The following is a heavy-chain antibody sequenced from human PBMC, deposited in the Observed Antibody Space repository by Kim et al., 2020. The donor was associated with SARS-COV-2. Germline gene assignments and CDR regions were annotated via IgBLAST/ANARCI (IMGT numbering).Heavy chain of an antibody. CDR2: ISYDGSNK. CDR3: AGEVPYYDSSGYYRDLAMW. CDR1: GFTFSSYA. D-gene: IGHD3-22*01. J-gene: IGHJ4*02. V-gene: IGHV3-30-3*01. Sequence: GGSLRLSCAASGFTFSSYAMHWVRQAPGKGLEWVAVISYDGSNKYYADSVKGRFTISRDNSKNTLNLQMNSLRAEDTSVYYCAGEVPYYDSSGYYRDLAMWWGQGTLVTVSS.